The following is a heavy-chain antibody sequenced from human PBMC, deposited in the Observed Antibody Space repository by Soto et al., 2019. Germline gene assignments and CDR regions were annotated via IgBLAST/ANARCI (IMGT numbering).Heavy chain of an antibody. CDR2: INAGNGNT. Sequence: ASVKVSCKASGYTFTGYAMHWVRQAPGQRLEWMGWINAGNGNTKYSQKFQGRVTITRDTSASTAYMELSRLRSDDTAVYYCARNYDSSGNRAFDIWGQGTMVTVSS. V-gene: IGHV1-3*01. D-gene: IGHD3-22*01. CDR3: ARNYDSSGNRAFDI. CDR1: GYTFTGYA. J-gene: IGHJ3*02.